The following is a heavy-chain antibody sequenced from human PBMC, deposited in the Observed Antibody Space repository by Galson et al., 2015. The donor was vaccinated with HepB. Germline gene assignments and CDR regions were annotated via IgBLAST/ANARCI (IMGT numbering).Heavy chain of an antibody. D-gene: IGHD3-9*01. V-gene: IGHV3-11*03. CDR3: ARYRPNYTILTGPDY. J-gene: IGHJ4*02. CDR1: GFTFSDYY. Sequence: SLRLSCAASGFTFSDYYMTWIRQAPGKGLEWVSYISDRSTYTQYADSVKGRFTISRDNARNSLYLPMDSLRADDTADYYCARYRPNYTILTGPDYWGQGTLVTVSS. CDR2: ISDRSTYT.